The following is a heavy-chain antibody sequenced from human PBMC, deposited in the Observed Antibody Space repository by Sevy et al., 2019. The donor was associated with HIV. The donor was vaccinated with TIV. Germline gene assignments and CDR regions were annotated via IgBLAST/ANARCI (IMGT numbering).Heavy chain of an antibody. D-gene: IGHD6-19*01. CDR2: IFSSGST. V-gene: IGHV3-66*02. CDR3: VSLFLSYRSGWSYFDY. J-gene: IGHJ4*02. CDR1: GFTVNDKY. Sequence: GGSLRLSCAISGFTVNDKYIIWVRQAPGKGLEWVSVIFSSGSTYYADSAKGRFTISRDNSKNTVDLKMNSVRAEDTAVYYWVSLFLSYRSGWSYFDYWGQGTLVTVSS.